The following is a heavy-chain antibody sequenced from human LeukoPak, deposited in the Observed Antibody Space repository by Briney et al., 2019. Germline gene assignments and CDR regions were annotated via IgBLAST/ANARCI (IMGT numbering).Heavy chain of an antibody. D-gene: IGHD6-13*01. J-gene: IGHJ4*02. CDR3: ALSAEKQLVYFDF. V-gene: IGHV1-69*05. CDR1: GDTFSNYD. Sequence: SAKVSCKASGDTFSNYDVTWLRQAPGQGLEWMGGIIPVFDTAKYAQNFQGRVTMTTDESSSTAYMELYSLRSEDTTVYYCALSAEKQLVYFDFWGQGTLVTVSS. CDR2: IIPVFDTA.